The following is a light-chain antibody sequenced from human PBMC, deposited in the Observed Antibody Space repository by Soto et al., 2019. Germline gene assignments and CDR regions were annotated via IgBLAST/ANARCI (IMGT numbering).Light chain of an antibody. CDR2: DVT. V-gene: IGLV2-14*01. CDR1: SSDIGHNNY. J-gene: IGLJ2*01. Sequence: QSALTQPASVSGSPGQSITISCTGTSSDIGHNNYVSWYQQHPGKAPKLMIYDVTTRPSGVSNRFSGSKSGNTASLTISGLQAEDEADYYCSSQTGISTLFGGGTKVTVL. CDR3: SSQTGISTL.